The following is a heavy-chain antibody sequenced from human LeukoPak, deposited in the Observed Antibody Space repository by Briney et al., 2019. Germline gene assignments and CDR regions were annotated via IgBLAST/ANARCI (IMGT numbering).Heavy chain of an antibody. CDR1: EFTFSGYS. D-gene: IGHD6-19*01. CDR2: ISSTSTYI. J-gene: IGHJ4*02. Sequence: GGSLRLSCAASEFTFSGYSMHWVRQAPGKGLEWVSSISSTSTYIYYADSVKGRFTISRDNAKNSLHLQMNSLRAEDTAVYYCARGDSSGWYESDWGQGTLVTVSS. V-gene: IGHV3-21*01. CDR3: ARGDSSGWYESD.